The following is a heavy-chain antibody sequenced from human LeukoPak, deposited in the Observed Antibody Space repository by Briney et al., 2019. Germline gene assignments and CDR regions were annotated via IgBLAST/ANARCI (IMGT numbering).Heavy chain of an antibody. CDR1: GGSISSHY. Sequence: SETRSLTCTVPGGSISSHYWSWIRQPPGKGLDWIGYIYYSGCTNYNPSLKSRVTISVDTSKNQFSLKLSSVTAADTAVYYCARAPARIAAAVWFDPWGQGTLVTVSS. V-gene: IGHV4-59*11. J-gene: IGHJ5*02. CDR3: ARAPARIAAAVWFDP. CDR2: IYYSGCT. D-gene: IGHD6-13*01.